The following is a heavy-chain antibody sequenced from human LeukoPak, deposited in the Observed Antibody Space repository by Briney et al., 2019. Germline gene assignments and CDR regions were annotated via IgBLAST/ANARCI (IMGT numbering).Heavy chain of an antibody. CDR1: GYTLTELS. V-gene: IGHV1-24*01. J-gene: IGHJ4*02. CDR2: FDPEDGET. D-gene: IGHD1-1*01. CDR3: ATLAPLPNDWNLASGEHYFDY. Sequence: ASVKVSCKASGYTLTELSMHWVRQAPGKGLEWMGGFDPEDGETIYAQKFQGRVTMTEDTSTDTAYMEMSSLRSEDTAVYYCATLAPLPNDWNLASGEHYFDYWGKGTLVTVSS.